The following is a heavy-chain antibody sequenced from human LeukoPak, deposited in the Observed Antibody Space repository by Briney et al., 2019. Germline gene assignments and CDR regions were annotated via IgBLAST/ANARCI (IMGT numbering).Heavy chain of an antibody. CDR2: INPSGGST. CDR1: GYTFTSYY. D-gene: IGHD3-22*01. V-gene: IGHV1-46*01. J-gene: IGHJ3*02. CDR3: ARDAYYYDSSGYYYDAFDI. Sequence: GASVKLSCKASGYTFTSYYMHWVRQAPGQGLEWMGIINPSGGSTSYAQKFQGRVTMTRDTSTSTVYMELSSLRSEDTAVYYCARDAYYYDSSGYYYDAFDIWGQGTMVTVSS.